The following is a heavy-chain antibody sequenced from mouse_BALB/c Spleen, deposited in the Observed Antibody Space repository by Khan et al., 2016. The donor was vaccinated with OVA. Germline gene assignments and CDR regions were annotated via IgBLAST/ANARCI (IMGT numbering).Heavy chain of an antibody. CDR3: AKRYAMDY. J-gene: IGHJ4*01. CDR2: ISYSGST. V-gene: IGHV3-2*02. Sequence: EVQLQESGPGLVKPSQSLSLTCTVTGYSITSDYAWNWIRQFPGNKLEWMGYISYSGSTSYNPSLKSRISITRDTSKHQFFLQLNAVTTEDTATYYCAKRYAMDYWGQGTSVTVSS. CDR1: GYSITSDYA.